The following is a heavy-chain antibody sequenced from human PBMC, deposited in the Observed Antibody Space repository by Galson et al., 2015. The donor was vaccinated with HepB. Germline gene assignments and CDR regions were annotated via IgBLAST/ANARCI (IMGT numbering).Heavy chain of an antibody. CDR1: GFTFSSYA. CDR2: ISGSGGST. J-gene: IGHJ4*02. CDR3: AKDGDYGDYRFDY. D-gene: IGHD4-17*01. Sequence: SLRLSCAASGFTFSSYAMSWVRQAPGKGLEWVSVISGSGGSTSYADSVKGRFTISRDNSKNTLYLQMNSLRAEDTAIYYCAKDGDYGDYRFDYWGQGTLVTVSS. V-gene: IGHV3-23*01.